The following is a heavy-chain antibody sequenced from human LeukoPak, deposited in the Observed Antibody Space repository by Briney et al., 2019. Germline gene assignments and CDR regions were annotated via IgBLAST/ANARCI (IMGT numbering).Heavy chain of an antibody. V-gene: IGHV3-11*04. D-gene: IGHD3-16*01. Sequence: ADSAKGRFTISRDNANGSVFLHMTSLRPEDTAVYYCARRGGMPSGRSFDHWGQGTLVTVSS. J-gene: IGHJ4*02. CDR3: ARRGGMPSGRSFDH.